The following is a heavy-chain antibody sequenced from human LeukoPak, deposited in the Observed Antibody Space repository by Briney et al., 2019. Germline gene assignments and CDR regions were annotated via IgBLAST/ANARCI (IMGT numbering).Heavy chain of an antibody. CDR1: GGSISSGDYY. CDR3: ARSEWELRDFDY. CDR2: IYYSGST. Sequence: SQTLSLTCTVSGGSISSGDYYWSWIRQPPGKGLEWIGYIYYSGSTYYNPSLKSRVTISVDTSKNQFSLKLSSVTVADTAVYYCARSEWELRDFDYWGQGTLVTVSS. J-gene: IGHJ4*02. V-gene: IGHV4-30-4*01. D-gene: IGHD1-26*01.